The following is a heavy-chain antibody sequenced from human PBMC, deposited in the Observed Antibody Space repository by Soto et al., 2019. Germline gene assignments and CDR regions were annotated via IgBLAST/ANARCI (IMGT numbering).Heavy chain of an antibody. J-gene: IGHJ4*02. CDR1: GFTFDDYA. D-gene: IGHD2-15*01. CDR3: AKGHAGYCSGGSCYFDY. V-gene: IGHV3-9*01. Sequence: GGSLRLSCAASGFTFDDYAMHWVRQAPGKGLEWVSGISWNSGSIGYADSVKGRFTISRDNAKNSLYLQMNSLRAEDTALYYCAKGHAGYCSGGSCYFDYGGQGTLVTVSS. CDR2: ISWNSGSI.